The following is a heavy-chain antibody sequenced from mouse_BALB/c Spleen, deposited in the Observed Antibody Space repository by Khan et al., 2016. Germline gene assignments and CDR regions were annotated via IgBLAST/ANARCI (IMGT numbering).Heavy chain of an antibody. D-gene: IGHD2-4*01. CDR3: ATGYDFDWDYYAMDY. CDR2: ISYSGST. Sequence: EVQLQESGPSLVKPSQTLSLTCSVTGDSITSGYWNWIRKFSGNKLEYLGYISYSGSTYYNPSLKNRASITRDTSKNQFYLQLNSVTTEDTATYYCATGYDFDWDYYAMDYWGQGTSVTVSS. V-gene: IGHV3-8*02. J-gene: IGHJ4*01. CDR1: GDSITSGY.